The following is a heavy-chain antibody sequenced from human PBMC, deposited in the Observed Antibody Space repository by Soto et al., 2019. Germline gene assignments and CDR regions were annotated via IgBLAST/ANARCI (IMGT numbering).Heavy chain of an antibody. V-gene: IGHV3-23*01. Sequence: GGSLRLSCAASGFTFSSYAMSWVRQAPGKGLEWVSAISGSGGSTYYADSVKGRFTISRDNSKNTLYLQMTSLRAEDTAVYYCAKRLIVGSTEIDYWGQGTLVTVSS. CDR3: AKRLIVGSTEIDY. J-gene: IGHJ4*02. CDR1: GFTFSSYA. CDR2: ISGSGGST. D-gene: IGHD1-26*01.